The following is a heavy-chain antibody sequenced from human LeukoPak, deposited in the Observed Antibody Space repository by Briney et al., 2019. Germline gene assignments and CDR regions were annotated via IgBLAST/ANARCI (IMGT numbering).Heavy chain of an antibody. CDR3: AKDIRWASFES. Sequence: PGGTLRLSCVASGFRFSNYGMNWVRQAPGKGLEWVSRIIPTGSTTYYADAVKGRFTISRDNSKNTVYLHSNSLRVEDTAQYYCAKDIRWASFESWGQGTLVTVSS. CDR1: GFRFSNYG. V-gene: IGHV3-23*01. J-gene: IGHJ4*02. D-gene: IGHD3-16*01. CDR2: IIPTGSTT.